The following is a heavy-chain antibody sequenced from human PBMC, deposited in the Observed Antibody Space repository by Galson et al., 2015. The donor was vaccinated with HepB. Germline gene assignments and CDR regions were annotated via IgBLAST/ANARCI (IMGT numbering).Heavy chain of an antibody. CDR2: TYYRSKWST. J-gene: IGHJ4*03. CDR1: GDSVSTNSAS. V-gene: IGHV6-1*01. Sequence: CAISGDSVSTNSASWNWIRQSPSRGLEWLGRTYYRSKWSTDYALSMRGRIIINPDTSKNQFSLQLNSVTPEDTAMYYCARASSGNFDYWDQGTLVTVSS. CDR3: ARASSGNFDY.